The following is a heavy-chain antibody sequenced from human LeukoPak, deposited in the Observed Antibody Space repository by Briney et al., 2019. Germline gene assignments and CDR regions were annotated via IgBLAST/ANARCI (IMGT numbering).Heavy chain of an antibody. CDR2: IRYDGSNK. V-gene: IGHV3-30*02. D-gene: IGHD2-21*01. J-gene: IGHJ4*02. Sequence: GGSLRLSCAASGFTFSSYWMSWVRQAPGKGLEWVAFIRYDGSNKYYADSVKGRFTISRDNSKNTLYLQMNSLRAEDTAVYYCAKDRNCGGDCYPDYWGQGTLVTVSS. CDR3: AKDRNCGGDCYPDY. CDR1: GFTFSSYW.